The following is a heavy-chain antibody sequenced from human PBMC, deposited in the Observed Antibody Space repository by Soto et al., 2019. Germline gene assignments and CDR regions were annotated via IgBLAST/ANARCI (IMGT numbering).Heavy chain of an antibody. V-gene: IGHV4-31*03. J-gene: IGHJ4*02. D-gene: IGHD1-7*01. Sequence: ASETLSLTCTVSGGSISSGGYYWSWIRQHPGKGLEWIGYIYYSGSTYYNPSLKSRVTISVDTSKNQFSLKLSSVTAADTAVYYCARDARHNWNYAYFDYWGQGTLVTVSS. CDR2: IYYSGST. CDR1: GGSISSGGYY. CDR3: ARDARHNWNYAYFDY.